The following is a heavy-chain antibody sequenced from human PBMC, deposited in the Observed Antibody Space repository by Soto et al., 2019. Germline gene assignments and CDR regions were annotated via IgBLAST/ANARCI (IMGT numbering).Heavy chain of an antibody. J-gene: IGHJ3*02. Sequence: SETLSLTCTVSGGSISSGGYYWSWIRQHPGKGLEWIGYIYYSGSTYYNPSLKSRVTISLDTSKNQFSLKLRSVTAADTAVYYCARARYYYDSSGYPSLDAFDIWGQGTMVTVSS. CDR2: IYYSGST. CDR1: GGSISSGGYY. CDR3: ARARYYYDSSGYPSLDAFDI. V-gene: IGHV4-31*03. D-gene: IGHD3-22*01.